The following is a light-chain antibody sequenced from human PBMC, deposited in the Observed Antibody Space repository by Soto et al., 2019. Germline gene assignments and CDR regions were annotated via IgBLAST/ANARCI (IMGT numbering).Light chain of an antibody. CDR1: QSISNW. J-gene: IGKJ1*01. CDR3: QEYNSYWT. Sequence: DIQMPQSRSTLSASVVDRVTITCRASQSISNWLAWYQQKPGKAPKLLIYKASSLESGVPSRFSGSGSGTEFTLTISILQPDDFGTYYCQEYNSYWTFGQGTKVDIK. V-gene: IGKV1-5*03. CDR2: KAS.